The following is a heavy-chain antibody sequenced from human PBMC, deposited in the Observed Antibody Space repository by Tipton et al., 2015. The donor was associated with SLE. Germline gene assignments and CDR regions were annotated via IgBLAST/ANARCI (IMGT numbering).Heavy chain of an antibody. Sequence: TLSLTCAVYGGSFSGYYWSWIRQPPGKGLEWIGEINHSGSTNYNPSLKRRLTISVDTTKNQFSLKLSSVTAADTAGYYCARMRTIVVVPGARELDAFGLWGQGTMVAVSS. CDR1: GGSFSGYY. V-gene: IGHV4-34*01. J-gene: IGHJ3*01. CDR3: ARMRTIVVVPGARELDAFGL. D-gene: IGHD2-2*01. CDR2: INHSGST.